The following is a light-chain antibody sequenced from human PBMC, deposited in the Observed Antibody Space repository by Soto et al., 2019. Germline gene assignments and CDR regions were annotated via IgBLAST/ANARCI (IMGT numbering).Light chain of an antibody. V-gene: IGLV2-11*01. CDR3: CSSAGAHSLV. J-gene: IGLJ1*01. CDR2: DVM. Sequence: QSVVTHSRAESDSRCRSFTISCTGASSGGGGCDYVSWCRNAPGRAPKHISYDVMWRPSGLPDRFSGSKPASTASLTISRLQADAEADYSCCSSAGAHSLVFATGTKVTVL. CDR1: SSGGGGCDY.